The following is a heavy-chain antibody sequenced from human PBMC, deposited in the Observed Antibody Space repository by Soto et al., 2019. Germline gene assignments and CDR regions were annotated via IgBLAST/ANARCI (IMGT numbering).Heavy chain of an antibody. CDR2: IHYSGTT. Sequence: SETLSLTCTVSGGSMRNYFWTWIRQPPGKGLEWIGYIHYSGTTSFFPSYNPSLMSRVTISEDTSKNQFSLKLLSVTTADTAVYFCAAGEASSRNFAPYYLDFWGQGTLVTVSS. CDR3: AAGEASSRNFAPYYLDF. V-gene: IGHV4-59*01. CDR1: GGSMRNYF. J-gene: IGHJ4*02. D-gene: IGHD6-13*01.